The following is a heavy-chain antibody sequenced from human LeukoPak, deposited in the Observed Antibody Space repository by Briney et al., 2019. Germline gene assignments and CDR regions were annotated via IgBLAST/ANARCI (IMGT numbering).Heavy chain of an antibody. CDR3: ARHRRRWLQLAAFDY. CDR2: IYPGDSDT. D-gene: IGHD5-24*01. CDR1: GYSFTSYW. Sequence: PGESLKISCKGSGYSFTSYWIGWVRQMPGKGLEWMGIIYPGDSDTRYSPSFQGQVTISANKSISTAYLQWSSLKASDTAMYYCARHRRRWLQLAAFDYWGQGTLVTVSS. V-gene: IGHV5-51*01. J-gene: IGHJ4*02.